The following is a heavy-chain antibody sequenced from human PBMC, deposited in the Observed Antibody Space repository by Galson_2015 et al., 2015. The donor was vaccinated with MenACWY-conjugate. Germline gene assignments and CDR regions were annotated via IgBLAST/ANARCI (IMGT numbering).Heavy chain of an antibody. CDR1: GFTFSTYW. D-gene: IGHD1-26*01. J-gene: IGHJ4*02. V-gene: IGHV3-74*01. CDR2: TDPDGSTT. Sequence: SLRLSCAASGFTFSTYWMHWVRQAPGKGLEWVSRTDPDGSTTDYAESMKGRFTISRDNAKNTLFLQIHSLRVEDTAVYYCATAGSYRFDYWGQGALVTVSS. CDR3: ATAGSYRFDY.